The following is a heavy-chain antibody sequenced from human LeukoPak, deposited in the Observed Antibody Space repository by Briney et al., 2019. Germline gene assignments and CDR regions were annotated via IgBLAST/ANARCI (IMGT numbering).Heavy chain of an antibody. Sequence: GGSLRLSCAASGFTFSSYGMHWVRQAPGKGLEWVAVISYDGSNKYYADSVKGRFTISRDNSKNTLYLQMNSLRAEDTAVYYCAKDGGRIYGMDVWGKGTTVTVSS. CDR1: GFTFSSYG. CDR2: ISYDGSNK. D-gene: IGHD2-15*01. CDR3: AKDGGRIYGMDV. J-gene: IGHJ6*04. V-gene: IGHV3-30*18.